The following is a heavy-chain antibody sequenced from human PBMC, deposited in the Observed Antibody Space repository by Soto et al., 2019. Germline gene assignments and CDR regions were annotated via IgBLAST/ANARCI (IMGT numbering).Heavy chain of an antibody. D-gene: IGHD6-13*01. CDR2: ISSGGSSK. Sequence: QVQLVESGGGLVKPGGSLRLSCTASGFIFSDYYMNWIRQAPGKGLEWISDISSGGSSKHYADSVKGRFTISRDNAKNSLYLQMNSLRAEDTAVYYCARGVAAGGNFDYWGQGTLVTVSS. CDR1: GFIFSDYY. J-gene: IGHJ4*02. CDR3: ARGVAAGGNFDY. V-gene: IGHV3-11*01.